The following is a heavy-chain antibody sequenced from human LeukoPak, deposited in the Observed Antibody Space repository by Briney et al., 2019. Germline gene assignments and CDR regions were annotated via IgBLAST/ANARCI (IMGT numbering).Heavy chain of an antibody. J-gene: IGHJ4*02. D-gene: IGHD3-10*01. Sequence: GGSLRLSCAASGFTVSTNYMSWVRQAPGKGVEWVSIIYSGGSTYYADSVKGRFTISRDNSKNTLYLQMNSLRAEDTAVYYCARGAMYYYGSGSYLDYWGQGTLVTVSS. V-gene: IGHV3-53*01. CDR1: GFTVSTNY. CDR3: ARGAMYYYGSGSYLDY. CDR2: IYSGGST.